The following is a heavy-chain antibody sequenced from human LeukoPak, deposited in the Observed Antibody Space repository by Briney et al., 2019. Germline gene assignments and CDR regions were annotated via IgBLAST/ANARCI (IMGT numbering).Heavy chain of an antibody. V-gene: IGHV1-69*13. Sequence: SVKVSCKASGGTFSSYAISWVRQAPGQGLEWMGGIIPIFGTANYAQKFQGRVTITADESTSTAYMELSSLRFEDTAVYYCARDGTNWNHPDYYYMDVWGKGTTVTVSS. CDR2: IIPIFGTA. CDR1: GGTFSSYA. D-gene: IGHD1-14*01. J-gene: IGHJ6*03. CDR3: ARDGTNWNHPDYYYMDV.